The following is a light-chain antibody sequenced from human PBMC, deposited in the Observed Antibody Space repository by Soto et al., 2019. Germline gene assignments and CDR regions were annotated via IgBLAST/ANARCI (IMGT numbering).Light chain of an antibody. Sequence: QSVLTQPPSVSGAPGQRVIISCTGGSSNIGADYEVHWYQQLPGTAPKLLIYGNTNRPSGVPDRSSGSKSGSAASLAITGLQAEDEAEYYGPSYDNTLKGCVFGTGTKLTVL. J-gene: IGLJ1*01. V-gene: IGLV1-40*01. CDR3: PSYDNTLKGCV. CDR2: GNT. CDR1: SSNIGADYE.